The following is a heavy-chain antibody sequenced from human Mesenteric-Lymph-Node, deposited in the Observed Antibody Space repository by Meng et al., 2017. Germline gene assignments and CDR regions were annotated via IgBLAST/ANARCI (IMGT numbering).Heavy chain of an antibody. D-gene: IGHD3/OR15-3a*01. CDR3: TTPLRYHDVWSGYPTFDY. V-gene: IGHV1-69*06. CDR1: GYTFTSYA. Sequence: SVKVSCKASGYTFTSYAMNWVRQAPGQRLEWMGGIIPMSGTTKYADKFQGRVTITADTSTNTAYMEVTSLTFEDTAVYFCTTPLRYHDVWSGYPTFDYWGQGTLVTVSS. J-gene: IGHJ4*02. CDR2: IIPMSGTT.